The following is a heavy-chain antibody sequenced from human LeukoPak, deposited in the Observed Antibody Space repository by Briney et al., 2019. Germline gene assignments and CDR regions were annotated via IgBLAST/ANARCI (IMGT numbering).Heavy chain of an antibody. V-gene: IGHV3-33*06. J-gene: IGHJ4*02. CDR2: IWNDGSNH. D-gene: IGHD4-11*01. Sequence: GGSLRLSCAASKFTFSRFGMHWVRQAPGKGLEWVAVIWNDGSNHYYAESVKGRFTVSRDNSQNMVYLQMDSLRPEDTAVYYCAKDAQRGFDYSNSLENWGQGTLVTVSS. CDR1: KFTFSRFG. CDR3: AKDAQRGFDYSNSLEN.